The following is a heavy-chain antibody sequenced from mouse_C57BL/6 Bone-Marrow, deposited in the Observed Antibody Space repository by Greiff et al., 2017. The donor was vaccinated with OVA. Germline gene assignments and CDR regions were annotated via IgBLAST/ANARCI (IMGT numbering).Heavy chain of an antibody. Sequence: QVQLKESGPGILQPSQTLSLTCSFSGFSLSTFGLGVGWIRQPSGMGLEWLAHICWDDDKYYNPALTSRLTISKDTSKNQVCLKIANVDTADTATYYDARMGGGAWFAYWGQGTLVTVSA. V-gene: IGHV8-8*01. CDR2: ICWDDDK. CDR1: GFSLSTFGLG. J-gene: IGHJ3*01. CDR3: ARMGGGAWFAY.